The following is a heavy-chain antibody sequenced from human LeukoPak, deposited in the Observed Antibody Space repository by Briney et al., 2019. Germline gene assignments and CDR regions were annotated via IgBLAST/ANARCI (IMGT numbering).Heavy chain of an antibody. D-gene: IGHD3-10*01. CDR2: INTNTGNP. J-gene: IGHJ4*02. V-gene: IGHV7-4-1*02. CDR3: ARYYTGPFDY. Sequence: ASVKVSCKASGYTFSSYAMNWARQAPGQGPEWMGWINTNTGNPTYAQGFTGRFVFSLDTSVSTAYLQISSLKAEDTAVYYCARYYTGPFDYWGQGTLVTVSS. CDR1: GYTFSSYA.